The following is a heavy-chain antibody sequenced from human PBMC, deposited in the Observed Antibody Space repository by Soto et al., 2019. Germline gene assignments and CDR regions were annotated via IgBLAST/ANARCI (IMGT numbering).Heavy chain of an antibody. CDR1: GYTFTSYA. CDR2: INAGNGNT. Sequence: ASVKVSCKASGYTFTSYAMHWVRQAPGQRLEWMGWINAGNGNTKYSQKFQGRVTFTRDTSASTAYMELNSLRAGDTVVYYCARVSYYGSGIDGFDYWGQGTLVTVSS. V-gene: IGHV1-3*01. CDR3: ARVSYYGSGIDGFDY. J-gene: IGHJ4*02. D-gene: IGHD3-10*01.